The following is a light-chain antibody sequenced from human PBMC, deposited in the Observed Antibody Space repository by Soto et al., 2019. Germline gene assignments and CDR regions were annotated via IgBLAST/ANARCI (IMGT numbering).Light chain of an antibody. CDR1: QSVSSY. Sequence: VLTQSPAAPSSSPGERATLSCRVSQSVSSYLAWYHQKPGQAPRLLIYVASNRATGIPARFSGSGSGTDFTLTISSLEPEDFAVYYCQQRSNWTPWTFGQGTKVDIK. J-gene: IGKJ1*01. V-gene: IGKV3-11*01. CDR3: QQRSNWTPWT. CDR2: VAS.